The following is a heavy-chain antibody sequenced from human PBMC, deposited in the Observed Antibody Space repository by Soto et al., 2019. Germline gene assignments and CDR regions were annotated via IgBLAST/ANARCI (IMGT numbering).Heavy chain of an antibody. Sequence: QVQLVQSGAEVKKPGASVKVSCKASGYTFTSYDINWVRQATGQGLEWMGWMNPNSGNTGYAQKFQGRVTMTRNTAISTGYMELSSLRSEDTAVYYCARGLKFVGTRLIQIVLVPAAMGSPFDYWGQGTLVTVSS. J-gene: IGHJ4*02. D-gene: IGHD2-2*01. V-gene: IGHV1-8*01. CDR2: MNPNSGNT. CDR1: GYTFTSYD. CDR3: ARGLKFVGTRLIQIVLVPAAMGSPFDY.